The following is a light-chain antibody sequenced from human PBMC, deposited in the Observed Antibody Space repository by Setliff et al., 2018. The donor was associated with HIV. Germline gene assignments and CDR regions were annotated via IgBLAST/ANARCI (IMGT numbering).Light chain of an antibody. J-gene: IGLJ1*01. CDR2: DVT. V-gene: IGLV2-14*03. CDR1: SSDVGEYDY. CDR3: SSHRDTNTLEV. Sequence: ALTQPASVSGSPGHSITISCTGTSSDVGEYDYVSWYQQHPGKAPKLIIYDVTYQPSGVSNRFSGSKSGNTASLTISGLQAEDEADYYCSSHRDTNTLEVFGTGTKV.